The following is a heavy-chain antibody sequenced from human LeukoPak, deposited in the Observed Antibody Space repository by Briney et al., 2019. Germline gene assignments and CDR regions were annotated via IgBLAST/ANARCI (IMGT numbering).Heavy chain of an antibody. V-gene: IGHV3-48*04. CDR2: ISSSGSTK. J-gene: IGHJ5*02. Sequence: PGGSLRLSCGASGITFSSYSMNWVRQAPGKGLEWVSYISSSGSTKYYADSVKGRFTISRDNAKNTLYLQMNSLRAEDTAVYYCARAIATNWFDPWGQGTLVTVSS. D-gene: IGHD2-21*01. CDR1: GITFSSYS. CDR3: ARAIATNWFDP.